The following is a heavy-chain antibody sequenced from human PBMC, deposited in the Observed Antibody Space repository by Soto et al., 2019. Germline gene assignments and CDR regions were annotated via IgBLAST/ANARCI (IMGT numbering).Heavy chain of an antibody. D-gene: IGHD1-7*01. V-gene: IGHV3-33*03. CDR2: IWYDGSNK. CDR1: GFTISTHG. J-gene: IGHJ4*02. Sequence: QAQLVESGGGVVQPGTSLRLSCAASGFTISTHGMHWVRQAPGKGLEWLANIWYDGSNKFYAESVKGRFSISKDNSKNKLYLQMSSLRAEETAVYYCAAATTWNFHFPYWGQGTQVTVSS. CDR3: AAATTWNFHFPY.